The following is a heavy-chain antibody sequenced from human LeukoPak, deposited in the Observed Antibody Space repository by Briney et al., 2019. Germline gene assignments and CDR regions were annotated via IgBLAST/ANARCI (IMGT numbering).Heavy chain of an antibody. CDR1: GFTFDDYA. Sequence: GRSLRLSCAASGFTFDDYAMHWVRQAPGKGLEWVSAISWNGGSTDYADSVKGRFTISRDNAKNSLYLQMNSLRAEDTAVYYCGKDSRGSRINAFDIWGQGTMVTVSS. CDR3: GKDSRGSRINAFDI. J-gene: IGHJ3*02. CDR2: ISWNGGST. D-gene: IGHD6-25*01. V-gene: IGHV3-9*01.